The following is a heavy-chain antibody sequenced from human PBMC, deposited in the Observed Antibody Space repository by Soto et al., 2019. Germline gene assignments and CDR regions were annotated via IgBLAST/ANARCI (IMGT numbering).Heavy chain of an antibody. D-gene: IGHD6-19*01. Sequence: PGGSLRLSCASSGITFSNYGMALVRQAPGKGLEWVALISYDGSNKYYVDSVKGRFTISRDNSKNTLYLQMSSLRADDTAVYYCASDPRGGYSSGWAFDYWGQGTLVTVSS. J-gene: IGHJ4*02. CDR3: ASDPRGGYSSGWAFDY. V-gene: IGHV3-30*03. CDR2: ISYDGSNK. CDR1: GITFSNYG.